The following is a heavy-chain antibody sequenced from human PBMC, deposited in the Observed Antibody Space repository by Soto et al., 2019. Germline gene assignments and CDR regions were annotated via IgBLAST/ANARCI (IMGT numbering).Heavy chain of an antibody. V-gene: IGHV4-38-2*01. CDR2: IYHSGST. D-gene: IGHD2-15*01. Sequence: ETLSLTCAVSGYSISSGYYWGWIRQPPGKGLEWIGSIYHSGSTYYNPSLKSRVTISVDTSKNQFSLKLSSVTAADTAVYYCARGGQRYCSGGSCYSFDYWGQGTLVTVSS. J-gene: IGHJ4*02. CDR1: GYSISSGYY. CDR3: ARGGQRYCSGGSCYSFDY.